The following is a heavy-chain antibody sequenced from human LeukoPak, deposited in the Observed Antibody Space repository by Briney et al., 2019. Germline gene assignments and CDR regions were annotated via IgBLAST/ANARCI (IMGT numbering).Heavy chain of an antibody. CDR2: ISSSGSTI. CDR1: GFTFSSYE. V-gene: IGHV3-48*03. D-gene: IGHD3-10*02. CDR3: AELGITMIGGV. J-gene: IGHJ6*04. Sequence: GGSLRLSCAASGFTFSSYEMNWVRPAPGKGLEWVSYISSSGSTIYYADSVKGRFTISRDNAKNSLYLQMTSLRAEDTAVYYCAELGITMIGGVWGKRTTVTISS.